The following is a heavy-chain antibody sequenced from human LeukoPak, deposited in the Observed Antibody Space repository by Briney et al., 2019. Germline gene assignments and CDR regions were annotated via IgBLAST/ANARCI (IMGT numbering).Heavy chain of an antibody. CDR1: GFTFSSYG. J-gene: IGHJ6*03. CDR3: ARSKTYYYESSGSYSVFDYYMDV. D-gene: IGHD3-22*01. CDR2: IRYDGTNK. Sequence: PGGSLRLSCAASGFTFSSYGMHWVRQAPGKGLEWVAFIRYDGTNKYYADSVKGRFTISRDNSKNTLYLQMNSLRAEDTAVYYCARSKTYYYESSGSYSVFDYYMDVWGKGTTVTVSS. V-gene: IGHV3-30*02.